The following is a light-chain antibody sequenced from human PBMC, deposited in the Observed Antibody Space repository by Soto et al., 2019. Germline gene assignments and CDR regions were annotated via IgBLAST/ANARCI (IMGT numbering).Light chain of an antibody. V-gene: IGKV3-20*01. CDR2: GAS. Sequence: EIVLTQSPGTLSLPPGERAALSCRASQTLDTDDLTWYQHKPGQAPRLLIFGASSRATGIPDRFSGSGSGTEFTLTISRLEPEDSAVYYCQQFDGSPYTFGQGTKLEIK. J-gene: IGKJ2*01. CDR1: QTLDTDD. CDR3: QQFDGSPYT.